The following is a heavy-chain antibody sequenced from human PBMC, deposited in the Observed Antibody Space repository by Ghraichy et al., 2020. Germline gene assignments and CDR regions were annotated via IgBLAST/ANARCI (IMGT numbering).Heavy chain of an antibody. J-gene: IGHJ3*02. V-gene: IGHV3-23*01. Sequence: GGSLRLSCAASGFTFSSYAMSWVRQAPGKGLEWVSAISGSGGSTYYADSVKGRFTISRDNSKNTLYLQMNSLRAEDTAVYYCAKDLWDMGIVVVPAASDAFDIWGQGTMVTVSS. CDR3: AKDLWDMGIVVVPAASDAFDI. D-gene: IGHD2-2*03. CDR1: GFTFSSYA. CDR2: ISGSGGST.